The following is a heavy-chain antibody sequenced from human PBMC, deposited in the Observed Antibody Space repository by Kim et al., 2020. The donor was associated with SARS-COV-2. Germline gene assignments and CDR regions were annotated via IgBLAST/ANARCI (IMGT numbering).Heavy chain of an antibody. CDR2: INHSGST. CDR3: ARGSSGLVGTNFDY. D-gene: IGHD5-12*01. J-gene: IGHJ4*02. V-gene: IGHV4-34*01. Sequence: SETLSLTCAVYGGSFSGYYWSWIRQPPGKGLEWIGEINHSGSTNYNPSLKSRVTISVDTSKNQFSLKLSSVTAADTAVYYCARGSSGLVGTNFDYWGQGTLVTVSS. CDR1: GGSFSGYY.